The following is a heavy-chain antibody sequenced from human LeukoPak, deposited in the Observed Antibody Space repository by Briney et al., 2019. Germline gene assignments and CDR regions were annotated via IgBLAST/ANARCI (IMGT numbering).Heavy chain of an antibody. CDR2: IKSKTDGGAT. J-gene: IGHJ3*02. Sequence: PGGSLRLSCAASGFTFSNAWMSWVRQAPGKGLEWVGRIKSKTDGGATDYAAPVKGRFTISRDDSKNTLYLQMNSLKTEDTAVYYCTTKFSSVGGSWEVVDIWGQGTMVTVSS. CDR3: TTKFSSVGGSWEVVDI. CDR1: GFTFSNAW. D-gene: IGHD2-15*01. V-gene: IGHV3-15*01.